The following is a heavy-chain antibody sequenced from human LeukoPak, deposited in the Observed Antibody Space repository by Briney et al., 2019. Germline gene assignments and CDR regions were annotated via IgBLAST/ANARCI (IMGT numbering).Heavy chain of an antibody. V-gene: IGHV1-8*01. CDR1: GYTFTSYD. J-gene: IGHJ4*02. Sequence: ASVKVSCKASGYTFTSYDINWVRQATGQGLEWMGWMDPNSGNTGYAQKFQGRVTMTRNTSISTAYMELSSLRSEDTAVYYCARESVGGYFDWLSGDLDYWGQGTLVTVSS. CDR2: MDPNSGNT. CDR3: ARESVGGYFDWLSGDLDY. D-gene: IGHD3-9*01.